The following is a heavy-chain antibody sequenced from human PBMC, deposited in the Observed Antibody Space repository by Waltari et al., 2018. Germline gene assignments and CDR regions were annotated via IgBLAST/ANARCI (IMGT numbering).Heavy chain of an antibody. J-gene: IGHJ4*02. CDR3: ARDRGRGLYLDS. D-gene: IGHD2-15*01. CDR2: IHRSWKT. Sequence: QLQLQQSGPGLVKPSESLSLTCAVSGDSMTGRDWWSWVRQPPGKGLEWIGQIHRSWKTHYNPSLESRVTLSIDTSNKQFSLKVPSATAADTAVYYCARDRGRGLYLDSWGQGTLVTVSP. V-gene: IGHV4-4*02. CDR1: GDSMTGRDW.